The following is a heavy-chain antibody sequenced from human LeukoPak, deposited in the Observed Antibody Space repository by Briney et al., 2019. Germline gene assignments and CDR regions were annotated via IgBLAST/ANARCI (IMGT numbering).Heavy chain of an antibody. CDR2: MSYTGPT. Sequence: SETLSLTCTVSDASVSSSGFHWGWIRQPPGRGLEWIGTMSYTGPTYYNPSLQSRVIISLDTSKNQLSLRLSSVTAADTAVYYCARRLDVAGGWFDHWGQGTLVTVSS. V-gene: IGHV4-39*01. CDR3: ARRLDVAGGWFDH. D-gene: IGHD1-14*01. J-gene: IGHJ5*02. CDR1: DASVSSSGFH.